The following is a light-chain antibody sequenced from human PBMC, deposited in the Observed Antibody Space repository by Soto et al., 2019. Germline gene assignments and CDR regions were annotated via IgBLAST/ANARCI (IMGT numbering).Light chain of an antibody. CDR3: QQFDDLPIT. CDR2: DAS. CDR1: QDISDF. Sequence: DIQMTQSPSSLFASIGDRVTITCQASQDISDFLNWYQQKPGKVPKLLIYDASKLETGVPSRFSGSRSGTHFSLTITSLQPEDGATYFCQQFDDLPITFGQGTRLEIK. V-gene: IGKV1-33*01. J-gene: IGKJ5*01.